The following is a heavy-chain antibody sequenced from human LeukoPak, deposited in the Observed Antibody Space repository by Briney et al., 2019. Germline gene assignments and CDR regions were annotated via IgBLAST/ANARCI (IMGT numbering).Heavy chain of an antibody. Sequence: GSVKVSCKTSGYTFTSYDINWVRQATGQGLEWMGWMNPNSGNTGYAQKFQGRVTMTRNTSISTAYMELSSLRSEDTAVYYCAKRKYPGIAVAGNFDYWGQGTLVTVSS. J-gene: IGHJ4*02. D-gene: IGHD6-19*01. CDR1: GYTFTSYD. V-gene: IGHV1-8*01. CDR3: AKRKYPGIAVAGNFDY. CDR2: MNPNSGNT.